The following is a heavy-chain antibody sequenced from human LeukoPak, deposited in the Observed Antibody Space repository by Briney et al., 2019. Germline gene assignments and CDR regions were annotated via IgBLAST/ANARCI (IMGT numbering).Heavy chain of an antibody. CDR2: INQDGGTT. J-gene: IGHJ6*03. CDR1: GFTFSSLW. Sequence: GGTLRLSCAASGFTFSSLWMSWVRQAPGRGPEWVANINQDGGTTYYVASVKGRFTISRDNAKNSLSLQMSSLRAEDTAVYYCTKDRQGPNQYHMDVWGKGTTVTVSS. CDR3: TKDRQGPNQYHMDV. V-gene: IGHV3-7*01.